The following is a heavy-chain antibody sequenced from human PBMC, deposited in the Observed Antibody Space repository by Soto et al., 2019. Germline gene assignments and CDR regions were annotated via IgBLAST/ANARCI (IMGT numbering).Heavy chain of an antibody. CDR2: ISAHNGNT. D-gene: IGHD1-1*01. V-gene: IGHV1-18*01. CDR3: ARGRYGDY. CDR1: GYTFTSYG. Sequence: QVHLVQSGAEVKKPGASVKVSCKCSGYTFTSYGITWVRQAPGQGLEWMGWISAHNGNTNYAQKLQGRVNVTRDTSTSTASMELRSLRSDDTAVYYCARGRYGDYWGQGALVTVSS. J-gene: IGHJ4*02.